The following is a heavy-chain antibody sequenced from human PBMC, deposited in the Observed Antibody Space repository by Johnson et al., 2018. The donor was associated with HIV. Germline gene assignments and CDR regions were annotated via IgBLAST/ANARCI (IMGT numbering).Heavy chain of an antibody. CDR3: ACADIGGNPDAFDI. D-gene: IGHD4-23*01. CDR1: VFTFSSYA. J-gene: IGHJ3*02. CDR2: ISYDGSNK. Sequence: QVQLVESGGGVVQPGRSLRLSCAASVFTFSSYAMHWVRQAPGKGLEWVAVISYDGSNKYYADSVKGRFTISRDNSKNTLYLQMNSLRAEDTAVYYCACADIGGNPDAFDIWGQGTMVTVSS. V-gene: IGHV3-30-3*01.